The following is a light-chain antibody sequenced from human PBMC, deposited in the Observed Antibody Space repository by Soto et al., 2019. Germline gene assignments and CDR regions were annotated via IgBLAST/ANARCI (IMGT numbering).Light chain of an antibody. CDR2: GAS. CDR3: KQYGSFPWT. CDR1: ESVGSN. J-gene: IGKJ1*01. Sequence: EIVMTQSPATLSVSPGERATPSCRASESVGSNLAWYQQKPGQAPRLLIHGASKRATGIQARFSGSGSGTEFTLTISSLQSEDFAVYYCKQYGSFPWTFGQGTKVDIK. V-gene: IGKV3-15*01.